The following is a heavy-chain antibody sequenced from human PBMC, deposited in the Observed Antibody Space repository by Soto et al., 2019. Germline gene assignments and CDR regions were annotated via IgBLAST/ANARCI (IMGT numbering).Heavy chain of an antibody. CDR3: ARETYGDYVGYFDP. D-gene: IGHD4-17*01. J-gene: IGHJ5*02. CDR1: GGSISSGDYY. Sequence: QVQLQESGPGLVKPSQTLSLTCTVSGGSISSGDYYWSWIRQLPGKDLEWIAYIYYNGNTYYTPSLKSRATISLDTSRNQFFLKVSSVTAADTAVYYCARETYGDYVGYFDPWGQGTLVTVSS. CDR2: IYYNGNT. V-gene: IGHV4-31*03.